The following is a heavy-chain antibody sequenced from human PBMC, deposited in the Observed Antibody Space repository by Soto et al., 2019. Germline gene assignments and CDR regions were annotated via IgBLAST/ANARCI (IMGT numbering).Heavy chain of an antibody. CDR2: VWYDGGNK. V-gene: IGHV3-33*01. D-gene: IGHD5-12*01. CDR1: GFTFRNYG. CDR3: GRAAGYSGNDYVYYYGMDV. Sequence: QVQLVASGGGVVQPGRSLRLSCAASGFTFRNYGMHWVRQAPAKGLEWVALVWYDGGNKNYVDSVKGRFTISRDNSKNTLYLQMNSLRDEDTAVYYCGRAAGYSGNDYVYYYGMDVWGQGTTVTVSS. J-gene: IGHJ6*02.